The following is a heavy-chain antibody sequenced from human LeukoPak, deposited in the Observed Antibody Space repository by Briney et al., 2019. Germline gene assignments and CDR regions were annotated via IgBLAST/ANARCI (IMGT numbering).Heavy chain of an antibody. Sequence: GASVKASCKASGYTFTSYYMHWVRQAPGQGLEWMGIINPSGGSTSYAQKFQGRVTMTRDTSTSTVYMELSSLRSEDTAVYYCASYYYGSGSYYPRRSDYYYMDVWGKGTTVTISS. J-gene: IGHJ6*03. D-gene: IGHD3-10*01. CDR3: ASYYYGSGSYYPRRSDYYYMDV. CDR2: INPSGGST. V-gene: IGHV1-46*01. CDR1: GYTFTSYY.